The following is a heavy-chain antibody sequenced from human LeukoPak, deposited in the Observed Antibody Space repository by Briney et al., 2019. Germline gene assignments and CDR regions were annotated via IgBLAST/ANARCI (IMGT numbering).Heavy chain of an antibody. V-gene: IGHV4-30-2*01. J-gene: IGHJ5*02. Sequence: SETLSLTCAVSGGSISSGGYSWSWIRQPAGKGLEWIGYIYHSGSTYYNPSLKSRVTISVDRSKSQFSLKLSSVTAADTAVYYCARSYGSGSYYIGNWFDPWGQGTLVTVSS. CDR1: GGSISSGGYS. CDR3: ARSYGSGSYYIGNWFDP. D-gene: IGHD3-10*01. CDR2: IYHSGST.